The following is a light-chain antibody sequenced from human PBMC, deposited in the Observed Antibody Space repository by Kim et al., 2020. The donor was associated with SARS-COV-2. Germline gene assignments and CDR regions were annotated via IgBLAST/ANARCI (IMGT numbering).Light chain of an antibody. CDR1: SGSVSTRYY. Sequence: QTVVTQEPSLSVSPGGTVTLTCGLTSGSVSTRYYPSWYQQTPGQAPRTVIYSTNSRSSGVPDRFSGSILGNKAALTITGAQADDECDYYCVLYMGSGIWVFGGGTQLTVL. CDR2: STN. V-gene: IGLV8-61*01. CDR3: VLYMGSGIWV. J-gene: IGLJ3*02.